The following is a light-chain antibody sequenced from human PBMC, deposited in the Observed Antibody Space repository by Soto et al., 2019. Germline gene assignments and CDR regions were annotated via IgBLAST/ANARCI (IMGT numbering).Light chain of an antibody. V-gene: IGKV3-11*01. CDR1: RSIGTY. Sequence: EIVLTQSPATVSLSPGEIATLSCRASRSIGTYLAWYQQKPGHAPRLLIYDSSNRATGVPARFSGSGSGTDFTLTINSLEPEDFSIYYCQQRSNWPPLTFGGGTRVDI. J-gene: IGKJ4*01. CDR3: QQRSNWPPLT. CDR2: DSS.